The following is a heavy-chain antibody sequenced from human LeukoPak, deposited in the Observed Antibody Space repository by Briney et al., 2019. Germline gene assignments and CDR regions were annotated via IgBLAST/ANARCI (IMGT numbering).Heavy chain of an antibody. CDR3: ARSKYSGYVRWFDP. CDR2: IYYSGST. J-gene: IGHJ5*02. D-gene: IGHD5-12*01. Sequence: SETLSLTCTVSGGSISNYYWSWIRQPPGKGLEWIGYIYYSGSTNYNPSLKSRVTISVDKSKNQFSLKLSSVTAADTAVYYCARSKYSGYVRWFDPWGQGTLVTVSS. V-gene: IGHV4-59*12. CDR1: GGSISNYY.